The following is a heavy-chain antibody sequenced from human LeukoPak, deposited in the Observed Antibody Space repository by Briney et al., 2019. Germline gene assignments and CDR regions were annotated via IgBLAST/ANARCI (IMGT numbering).Heavy chain of an antibody. Sequence: SETLSLTCTVSGGSISSYNWSWIRQPPGKGLEWIGYIYYSGSTNYNPSLKSRVTISVDTSKNQFSLKLSSVTAADTAVYYCARLRGYLEGWFGPWGQGTLVTVSS. D-gene: IGHD2-15*01. V-gene: IGHV4-59*08. CDR1: GGSISSYN. CDR2: IYYSGST. J-gene: IGHJ5*02. CDR3: ARLRGYLEGWFGP.